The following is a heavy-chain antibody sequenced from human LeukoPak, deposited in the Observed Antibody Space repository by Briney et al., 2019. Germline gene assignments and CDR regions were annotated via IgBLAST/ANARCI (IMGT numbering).Heavy chain of an antibody. Sequence: PSETLSLTCTVSGGSISGYFWSWIRQPAGKGLEWIGRIYSSGSNNYNPSLKSRVTMSLDTSKNQFSLKLSSVTAADTAVYYCARGRRYYDILTGYYSGTDFDYWGQGTLVTVSS. V-gene: IGHV4-4*07. D-gene: IGHD3-9*01. CDR1: GGSISGYF. CDR3: ARGRRYYDILTGYYSGTDFDY. CDR2: IYSSGSN. J-gene: IGHJ4*02.